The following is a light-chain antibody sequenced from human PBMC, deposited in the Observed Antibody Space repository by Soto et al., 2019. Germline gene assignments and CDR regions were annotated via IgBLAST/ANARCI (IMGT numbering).Light chain of an antibody. CDR3: QQHNYWPS. CDR1: QSVGSN. V-gene: IGKV3-15*01. J-gene: IGKJ2*01. Sequence: EIVMTQSPVTLSVSPGERATLSCRASQSVGSNLAWYQQKPGQAPRLLLYGASTRATGIPGRFIGSGSGTEFTLTITSLQSEDFAVYYCQQHNYWPSFGQGTKLEFK. CDR2: GAS.